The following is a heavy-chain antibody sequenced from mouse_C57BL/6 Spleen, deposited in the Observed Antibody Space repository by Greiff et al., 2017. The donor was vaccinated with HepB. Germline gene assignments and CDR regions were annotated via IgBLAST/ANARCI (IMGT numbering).Heavy chain of an antibody. CDR2: IHPNSGST. CDR3: ARGIYYDYDGGAWFAY. D-gene: IGHD2-4*01. J-gene: IGHJ3*01. CDR1: GYTFTSYW. V-gene: IGHV1-64*01. Sequence: QVQLQQPGAELVKPGASVKLSCKASGYTFTSYWMHWVKQRPGQGLEWIGMIHPNSGSTNYNEKFKSKATLTVDKSSSTAYMQLSSLTSEDSAVYYCARGIYYDYDGGAWFAYWGQGTLVTVSA.